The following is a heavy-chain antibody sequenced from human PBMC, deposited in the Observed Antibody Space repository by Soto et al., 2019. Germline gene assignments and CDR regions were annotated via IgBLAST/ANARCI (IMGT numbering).Heavy chain of an antibody. CDR1: GFTFSSYA. V-gene: IGHV3-30*04. CDR3: GRGRMGTFSGSRRKSGRVFDY. Sequence: GGSLRLSCAASGFTFSSYAMHWVRQAPGKGLEWVAVISYDGSNKYYADSVKGRFTISRDNSKNTLYLQMNSLRAEDTAVYYCGRGRMGTFSGSRRKSGRVFDYWGQGTLVTVS. J-gene: IGHJ4*02. D-gene: IGHD1-26*01. CDR2: ISYDGSNK.